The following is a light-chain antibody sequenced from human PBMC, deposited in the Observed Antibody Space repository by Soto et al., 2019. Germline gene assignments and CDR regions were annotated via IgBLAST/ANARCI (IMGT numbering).Light chain of an antibody. Sequence: IMFTQTPATLSLSRGRRTSKSGRASQAVSTYVAWYQHKPGQAPRLLIYGATNRATDIPARFSGSSSGTEFPLTICWLQSEDFADYHCQQYNNWPQTFGQGTKVDIK. CDR1: QAVSTY. CDR3: QQYNNWPQT. J-gene: IGKJ1*01. V-gene: IGKV3D-15*01. CDR2: GAT.